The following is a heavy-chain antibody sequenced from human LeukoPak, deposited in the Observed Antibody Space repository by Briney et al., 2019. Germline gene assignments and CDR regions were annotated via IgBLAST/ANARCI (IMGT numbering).Heavy chain of an antibody. J-gene: IGHJ5*02. Sequence: ASVKVSCKASGYTFTSYDINWVRQATGQGLEWMGWMNPNSGNTGYAQKFQGRVTMTRNTSISTAYMELSSLRSDDTAVYYCARDLTYQLLSTWFDPWGQGTLVTVSS. CDR2: MNPNSGNT. CDR1: GYTFTSYD. V-gene: IGHV1-8*01. CDR3: ARDLTYQLLSTWFDP. D-gene: IGHD2-2*01.